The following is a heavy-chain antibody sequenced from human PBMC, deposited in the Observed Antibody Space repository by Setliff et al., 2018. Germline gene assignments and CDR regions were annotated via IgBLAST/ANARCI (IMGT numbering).Heavy chain of an antibody. CDR2: IFYGGTT. CDR1: GGSISSSGYS. J-gene: IGHJ4*02. CDR3: ASNPFNSGPPYYFDY. Sequence: SETLSLTCSVSGGSISSSGYSWGWIRQPPGKELEWIGTIFYGGTTYYNPSLKSRGTMSLDTSKNQFSLKLSSVTAADTAVYYCASNPFNSGPPYYFDYWGQGTLVTVSS. D-gene: IGHD6-19*01. V-gene: IGHV4-39*01.